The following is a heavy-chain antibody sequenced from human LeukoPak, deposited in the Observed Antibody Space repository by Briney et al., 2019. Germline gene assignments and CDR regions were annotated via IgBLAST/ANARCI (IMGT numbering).Heavy chain of an antibody. D-gene: IGHD3-9*01. J-gene: IGHJ4*02. CDR2: INSAGSST. CDR1: GFTFSSYW. CDR3: ARGRPYYDILTGPQGPFDY. Sequence: GGSLRLSCAASGFTFSSYWMHWVRQAPGKGLVWVSRINSAGSSTSYADSVKGRFTISRDNAKNTLYLQMNSLRAEDTAVYYCARGRPYYDILTGPQGPFDYWGQGTLVTVSS. V-gene: IGHV3-74*01.